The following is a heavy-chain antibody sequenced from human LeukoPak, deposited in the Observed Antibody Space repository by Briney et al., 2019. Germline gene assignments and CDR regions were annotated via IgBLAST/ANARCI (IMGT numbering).Heavy chain of an antibody. V-gene: IGHV4-59*01. CDR3: AGGYSYGSTYYYMDV. CDR1: GGSISSYY. J-gene: IGHJ6*03. CDR2: IYYSGST. D-gene: IGHD5-18*01. Sequence: PSETLSLTCTVSGGSISSYYWSWIRQPPGKGLEWIGYIYYSGSTNYNPSLKSRVTISVDTSKNQFSLKLSSATAADTAVYYCAGGYSYGSTYYYMDVWGKGTTVTISS.